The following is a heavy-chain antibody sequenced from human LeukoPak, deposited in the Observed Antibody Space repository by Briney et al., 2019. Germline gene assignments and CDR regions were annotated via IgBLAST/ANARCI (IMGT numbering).Heavy chain of an antibody. V-gene: IGHV4-31*03. CDR1: GGSISSGGYY. CDR3: ARGTVPLAAAGLRFDP. CDR2: IYYSGST. J-gene: IGHJ5*02. Sequence: SETLSLTCTVSGGSISSGGYYWSWIRQHPGKGLEWIGYIYYSGSTYYNPSLKSRVTISVDTSKNQFSLKLSSVTAADTAVYYCARGTVPLAAAGLRFDPWGQGTLVTVSS. D-gene: IGHD6-13*01.